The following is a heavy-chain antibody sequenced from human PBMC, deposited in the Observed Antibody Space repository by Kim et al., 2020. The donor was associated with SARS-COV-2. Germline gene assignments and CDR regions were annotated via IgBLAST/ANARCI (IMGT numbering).Heavy chain of an antibody. CDR2: IYYSGST. D-gene: IGHD3-3*01. Sequence: SETLSLTCTVSGGSISSGGYYWSWIRQHPGKGLEWIGYIYYSGSTYYNPSLKSRVTISVDTSKNQFSLKLSSVTAADTAVYYCARGQMEEYYFDYWGQGTLVTVSS. J-gene: IGHJ4*02. CDR3: ARGQMEEYYFDY. CDR1: GGSISSGGYY. V-gene: IGHV4-31*03.